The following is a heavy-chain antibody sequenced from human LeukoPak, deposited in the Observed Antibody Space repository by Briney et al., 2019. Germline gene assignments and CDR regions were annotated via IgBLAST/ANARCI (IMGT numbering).Heavy chain of an antibody. CDR2: ISWNSGII. CDR3: AKYFPTTFYFDH. Sequence: PGGSLRLSCAASGFTFDDYTMHWVRQAPGKGLEWVSGISWNSGIIAYADSVKGRFTISRDNTKNSLYLQMNSLRAEDTALYYCAKYFPTTFYFDHWGQGTLVTVSS. V-gene: IGHV3-9*01. D-gene: IGHD1-26*01. J-gene: IGHJ4*02. CDR1: GFTFDDYT.